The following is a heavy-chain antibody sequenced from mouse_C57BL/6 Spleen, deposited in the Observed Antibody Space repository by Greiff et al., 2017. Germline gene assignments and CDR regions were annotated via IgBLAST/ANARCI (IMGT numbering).Heavy chain of an antibody. CDR1: GFTFSDYY. V-gene: IGHV5-12*01. CDR3: ASLDSSGYPFAY. Sequence: AASGFTFSDYYMYWVRQTPEKRLEWVAYISNGGGSTYYPDTVKGRFTISRDNAKNTLYLQMSRLKSEDTAMYYCASLDSSGYPFAYWGQGTLVTVSA. J-gene: IGHJ3*01. CDR2: ISNGGGST. D-gene: IGHD3-2*02.